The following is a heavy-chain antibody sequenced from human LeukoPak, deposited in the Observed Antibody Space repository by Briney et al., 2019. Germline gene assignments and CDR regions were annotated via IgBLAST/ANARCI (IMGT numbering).Heavy chain of an antibody. V-gene: IGHV3-30*18. J-gene: IGHJ4*02. CDR2: ISYDGSNK. Sequence: GGSLRLSCAASGFTFSRYGMHWVRQAPGKGLEWGAVISYDGSNKYYADSVKGRFTISRDNSKNTLYLQMHSLRAEDTAVYYCANASGPLTGYSDYWGQGTLVSVSS. CDR1: GFTFSRYG. D-gene: IGHD3-9*01. CDR3: ANASGPLTGYSDY.